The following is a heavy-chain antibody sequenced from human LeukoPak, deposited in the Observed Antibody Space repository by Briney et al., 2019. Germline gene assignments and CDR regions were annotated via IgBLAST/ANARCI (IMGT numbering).Heavy chain of an antibody. CDR3: ARGKMTTVTTS. J-gene: IGHJ4*02. V-gene: IGHV4-34*01. D-gene: IGHD4-17*01. Sequence: SETLSLTCAVYGGSFSGYYWSWIRQPPGKGLEWIGEINHSGSTNYNPSLKSRVTISVDTSKNQFSLKLSSVTAADTAVYYCARGKMTTVTTSWGQGTLVTVSS. CDR1: GGSFSGYY. CDR2: INHSGST.